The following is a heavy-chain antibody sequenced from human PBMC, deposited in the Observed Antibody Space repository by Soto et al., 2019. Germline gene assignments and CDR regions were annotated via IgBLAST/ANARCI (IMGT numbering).Heavy chain of an antibody. Sequence: QVQLVQSGAEVKKPGASVKVSCKASGYTFTSYDINWVRQATGQGLEWMGWVNPNSGNTGYAQKFQGRVTMTRNTSISTAYMALSSLRSEDTAVYYCASVFPWRAAAGTGAMDVWGQGTTVTVSS. V-gene: IGHV1-8*01. D-gene: IGHD6-13*01. CDR3: ASVFPWRAAAGTGAMDV. CDR1: GYTFTSYD. CDR2: VNPNSGNT. J-gene: IGHJ6*02.